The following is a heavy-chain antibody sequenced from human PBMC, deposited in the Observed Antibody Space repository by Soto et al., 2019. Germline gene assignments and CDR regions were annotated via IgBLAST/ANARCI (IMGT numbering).Heavy chain of an antibody. CDR2: IYHSGST. V-gene: IGHV4-30-2*01. Sequence: PSETLSLTCAVSGGSISSGGYSWSWIRQPPGKGLEWIGYIYHSGSTYYNPSLKSRVTISVDRSKNQFSLKLSSVTAADTAVYYCARGPSYYDILTGDPSKTWFDPWGQGTLVTVSS. J-gene: IGHJ5*02. CDR3: ARGPSYYDILTGDPSKTWFDP. CDR1: GGSISSGGYS. D-gene: IGHD3-9*01.